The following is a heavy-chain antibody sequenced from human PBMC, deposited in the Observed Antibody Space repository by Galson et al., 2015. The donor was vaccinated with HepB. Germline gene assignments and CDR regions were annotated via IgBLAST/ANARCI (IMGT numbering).Heavy chain of an antibody. CDR1: GYSFTSYW. Sequence: QSGAEVKKPGESLKISCKGSGYSFTSYWIGWVRQMPGKGLEWMGIIYPGDSDTRYSPSFQGQVTISADKSISTAYLQWSSLKASDTAMYYCATLRPKELLWLGELYHWGQGTLVTVSS. V-gene: IGHV5-51*01. D-gene: IGHD3-10*01. CDR3: ATLRPKELLWLGELYH. CDR2: IYPGDSDT. J-gene: IGHJ5*02.